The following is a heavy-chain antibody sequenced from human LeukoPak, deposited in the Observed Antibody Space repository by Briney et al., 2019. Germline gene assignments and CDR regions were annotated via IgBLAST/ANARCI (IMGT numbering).Heavy chain of an antibody. Sequence: SQTLSLTCAISGASVSGNSVVWNWIRQSPSRGLEWLGRTYYRSKWYSSYAPSVRSRITIKPDASRNHLSLQLNAVTPEDTAVYYCARENPRGVGGAMGDFDYWGQGTLVTVSS. CDR3: ARENPRGVGGAMGDFDY. V-gene: IGHV6-1*01. CDR2: TYYRSKWYS. CDR1: GASVSGNSVV. D-gene: IGHD3-16*01. J-gene: IGHJ4*02.